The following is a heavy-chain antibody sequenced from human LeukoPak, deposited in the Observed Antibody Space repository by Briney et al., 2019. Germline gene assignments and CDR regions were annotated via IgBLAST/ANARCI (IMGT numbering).Heavy chain of an antibody. CDR1: GGSISSSSYY. CDR3: ARSTVGAGTPYYFDY. CDR2: IYYSGST. V-gene: IGHV4-39*07. J-gene: IGHJ4*02. D-gene: IGHD2-15*01. Sequence: PSETLSLTCTVSGGSISSSSYYWGWIRQPPGKGLEWIGSIYYSGSTYYNPSLKSRVTISVDTSKNQFSLRLSSVTAADTAVYYCARSTVGAGTPYYFDYWGQGTLVTVSS.